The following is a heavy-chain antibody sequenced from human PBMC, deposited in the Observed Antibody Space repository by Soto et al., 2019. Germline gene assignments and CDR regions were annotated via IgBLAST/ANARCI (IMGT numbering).Heavy chain of an antibody. D-gene: IGHD6-6*01. Sequence: QVQLVQSGAEVKKPGASVKVSCKASGYTFTSYDINWVRQATGQGLEWMGWMNPNSGNTGYAQKFQGRVTMTRNTSISTAYMQLSSLRSEDTAVYYCARGVTYSSSSYYYYDMDVWGKWTTVTVSS. V-gene: IGHV1-8*01. CDR2: MNPNSGNT. CDR1: GYTFTSYD. J-gene: IGHJ6*03. CDR3: ARGVTYSSSSYYYYDMDV.